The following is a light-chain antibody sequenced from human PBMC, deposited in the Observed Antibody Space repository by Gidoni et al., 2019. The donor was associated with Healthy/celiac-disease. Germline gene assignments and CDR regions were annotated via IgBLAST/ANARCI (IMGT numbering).Light chain of an antibody. J-gene: IGKJ4*01. CDR1: QDISNY. CDR2: DAS. Sequence: DFQMTQSPSSLSASVGDRVTITCQASQDISNYLNWYQQKPGKAPKLLIYDASNLETGVPSRFSGSGSGTDFTFTISSLQPEDIATYYCQQYDNLPTFGGXTKVEIK. CDR3: QQYDNLPT. V-gene: IGKV1-33*01.